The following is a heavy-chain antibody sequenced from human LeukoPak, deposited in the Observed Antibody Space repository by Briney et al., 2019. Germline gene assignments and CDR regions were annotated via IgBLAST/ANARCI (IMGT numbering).Heavy chain of an antibody. CDR3: ARLRGYTDGNPGY. CDR2: IYYTGDT. Sequence: SETLSLTCAVSGYSISSGYYWGWIRQPPGKGLEWIGSIYYTGDTYYNSSLKRRVTISVDTSKNQFSLKLSSVTAADTALYYCARLRGYTDGNPGYWGQGSLVTVSS. CDR1: GYSISSGYY. V-gene: IGHV4-38-2*01. D-gene: IGHD5-12*01. J-gene: IGHJ4*02.